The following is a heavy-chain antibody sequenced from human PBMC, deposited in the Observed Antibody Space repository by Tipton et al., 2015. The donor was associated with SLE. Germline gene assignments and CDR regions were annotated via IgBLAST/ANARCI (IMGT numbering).Heavy chain of an antibody. Sequence: QSGPEVKKPGASVRVSCKASGYTFTTYGISWVRQAPRQGLEWMGWISTYNGNTNYAQKLQGRVTMTSDTSTSTAYMELRSLRSDDTAIYYCARVRVDTAMGVFDFWGQGTLVTVSS. CDR2: ISTYNGNT. CDR3: ARVRVDTAMGVFDF. D-gene: IGHD5-18*01. J-gene: IGHJ4*02. CDR1: GYTFTTYG. V-gene: IGHV1-18*01.